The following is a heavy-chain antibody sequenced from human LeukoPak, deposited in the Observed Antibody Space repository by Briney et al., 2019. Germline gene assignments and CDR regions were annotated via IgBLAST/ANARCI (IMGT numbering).Heavy chain of an antibody. CDR2: IHPDDSDT. V-gene: IGHV5-51*01. Sequence: GESLKISCKGSGYRFTYYWIAWVRQMPGKGLEWMGIIHPDDSDTRYSPPFRGQVTISADKSITTAHLQWSSLKASATALYYCARLGNDYGDYYFDFWGQGTLVTVSS. D-gene: IGHD4-17*01. CDR3: ARLGNDYGDYYFDF. J-gene: IGHJ4*02. CDR1: GYRFTYYW.